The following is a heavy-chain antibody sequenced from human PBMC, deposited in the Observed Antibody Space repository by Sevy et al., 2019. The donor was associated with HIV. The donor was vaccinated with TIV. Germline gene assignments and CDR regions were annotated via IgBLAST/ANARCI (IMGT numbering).Heavy chain of an antibody. V-gene: IGHV3-30*18. CDR2: ISYDGSNK. CDR1: GFTFNTYG. Sequence: GGSLRLSCAASGFTFNTYGLHWVRQAPGKGLEWVAVISYDGSNKYYADSVKGRFTISRDNAKNTLYLQLNSLRDEDTAVYYCAKETRSLVWRATSYFDYWGQGTLVTVSS. J-gene: IGHJ4*02. CDR3: AKETRSLVWRATSYFDY. D-gene: IGHD1-26*01.